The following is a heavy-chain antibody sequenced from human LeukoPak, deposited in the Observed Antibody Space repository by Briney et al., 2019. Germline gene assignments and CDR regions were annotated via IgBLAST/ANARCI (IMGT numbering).Heavy chain of an antibody. D-gene: IGHD3-10*01. CDR2: ISSSGSTI. Sequence: GGSLRLSCAASGFTFSSYEMNWVRQAPGKGLEWVSYISSSGSTIYYADSVKGRFTISRDNAKNSLYLQMNSLRAEDTALYHCARRRRGGSGSYEGYYFDYWGQGTLVTVSS. V-gene: IGHV3-48*03. CDR1: GFTFSSYE. J-gene: IGHJ4*02. CDR3: ARRRRGGSGSYEGYYFDY.